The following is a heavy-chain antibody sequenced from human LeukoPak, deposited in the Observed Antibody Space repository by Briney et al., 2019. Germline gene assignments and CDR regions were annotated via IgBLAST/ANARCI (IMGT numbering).Heavy chain of an antibody. CDR1: GDSVSSNNAA. V-gene: IGHV6-1*01. CDR3: VRMMTVRGIFSAFDI. Sequence: SQALSLTCAISGDSVSSNNAAWSWIRQSPSRGLEWLGRTYYRSKFFYDYAESVKSRITLKPDTSKNQFSLQLSSVTPEDTAVYYCVRMMTVRGIFSAFDIWGQGTMVSVCS. CDR2: TYYRSKFFY. J-gene: IGHJ3*02. D-gene: IGHD3-3*02.